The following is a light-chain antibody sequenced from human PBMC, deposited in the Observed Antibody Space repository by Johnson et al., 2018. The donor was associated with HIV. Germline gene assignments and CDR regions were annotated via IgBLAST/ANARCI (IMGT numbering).Light chain of an antibody. Sequence: QSVLSQPPSVSAAPGRWVTVSCSGTTSNIGDHSVSWFQHLPGAAPKLLIYDNDRRPSGVPARFSGSKSAASAPLDITGLPMGDEGDYYCATWDASLSANVFGPGTKVTVL. CDR1: TSNIGDHS. J-gene: IGLJ1*01. CDR2: DND. CDR3: ATWDASLSANV. V-gene: IGLV1-51*02.